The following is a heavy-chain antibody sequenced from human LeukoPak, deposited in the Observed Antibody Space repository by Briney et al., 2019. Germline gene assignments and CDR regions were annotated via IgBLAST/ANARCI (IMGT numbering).Heavy chain of an antibody. CDR2: LYYSGST. D-gene: IGHD2-2*01. CDR3: ARGRYCSSTSCRNWFDP. CDR1: GGSISSSSYY. V-gene: IGHV4-39*07. Sequence: SETVSLTCTVSGGSISSSSYYWGWIRQPPGKGLEWFGSLYYSGSTYYNPPLKSRVTVSGDTTKNQFSLKLSSVTAADTAVYYCARGRYCSSTSCRNWFDPWGQGTLVTVSS. J-gene: IGHJ5*02.